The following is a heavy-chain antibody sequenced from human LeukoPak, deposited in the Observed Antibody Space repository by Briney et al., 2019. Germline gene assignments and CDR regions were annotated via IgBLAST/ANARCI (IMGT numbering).Heavy chain of an antibody. Sequence: PGGSLRLSCAASGFTFSSYSMNWVRQAPGKGLEWVSSISSTSSYIYYGDAVKGRFTISRDNAKNSLYLHMNSLRAEDTAVYYCARDLQATGFYGDYGGVDYWRQGTLVTVSS. CDR3: ARDLQATGFYGDYGGVDY. J-gene: IGHJ4*02. V-gene: IGHV3-21*01. CDR2: ISSTSSYI. D-gene: IGHD4-17*01. CDR1: GFTFSSYS.